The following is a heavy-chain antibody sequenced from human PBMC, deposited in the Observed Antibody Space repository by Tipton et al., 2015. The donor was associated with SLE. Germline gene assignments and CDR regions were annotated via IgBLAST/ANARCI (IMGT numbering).Heavy chain of an antibody. D-gene: IGHD7-27*01. CDR2: IYYSGST. CDR3: ARGVPGDPAFDI. Sequence: TLSLTCTVSGGSISSSSYYWGWIRQPPGKGLEWIGSIYYSGSTYYNPSLKSRLTISVDTSKNQFSLKLSSVTAADPAVYYCARGVPGDPAFDIWGQGTMVTVSS. J-gene: IGHJ3*02. V-gene: IGHV4-39*07. CDR1: GGSISSSSYY.